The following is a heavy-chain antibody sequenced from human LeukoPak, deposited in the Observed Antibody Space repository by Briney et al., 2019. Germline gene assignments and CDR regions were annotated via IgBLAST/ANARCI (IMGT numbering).Heavy chain of an antibody. J-gene: IGHJ6*03. D-gene: IGHD6-13*01. CDR2: IYSNGDT. Sequence: PSETLSLTCTVSGDSISSGSYYWSWIRPPAGKGLEWIGGIYSNGDTKFNPSLKSRVTISLDTSKNQFSLKLSSATAADTAVYYCASRHSKQQPYYYYMDIWGKGTTVTVSS. V-gene: IGHV4-61*02. CDR3: ASRHSKQQPYYYYMDI. CDR1: GDSISSGSYY.